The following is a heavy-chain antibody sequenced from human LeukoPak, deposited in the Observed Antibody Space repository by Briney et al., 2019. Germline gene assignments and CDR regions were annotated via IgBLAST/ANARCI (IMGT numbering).Heavy chain of an antibody. D-gene: IGHD2-2*01. CDR2: IYPGDSDT. V-gene: IGHV5-51*01. CDR1: GYSFTSYW. J-gene: IGHJ5*02. CDR3: ARGVDCSSTSCYYNWFDP. Sequence: GESLKISCKGSGYSFTSYWIGWVRQMPGKGLEWMGIIYPGDSDTRYSPSFPGQVTISADKSISTAYLQWSSLKASDTAMYYCARGVDCSSTSCYYNWFDPWGQGTLVTVSS.